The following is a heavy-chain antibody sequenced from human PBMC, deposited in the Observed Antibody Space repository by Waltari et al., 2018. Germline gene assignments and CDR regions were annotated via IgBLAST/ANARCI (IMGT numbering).Heavy chain of an antibody. CDR2: IYHSGST. V-gene: IGHV4-38-2*01. Sequence: QVQLQESGPGLVKPSETLSLTCAVSGYSISSGYYWGWLRQPPGKGLEWIGSIYHSGSTYYNPSLKSRVTISVDTSKNQFSLKLSSVTAADTAVYYCARAGDQWELGAFDIWGQGTMVTVSS. CDR3: ARAGDQWELGAFDI. CDR1: GYSISSGYY. J-gene: IGHJ3*02. D-gene: IGHD1-26*01.